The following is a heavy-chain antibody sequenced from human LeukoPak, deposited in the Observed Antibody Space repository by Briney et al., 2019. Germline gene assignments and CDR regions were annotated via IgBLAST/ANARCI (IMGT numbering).Heavy chain of an antibody. Sequence: GGSLRLSCAASGITFSSYAMSWVRQAPGKGLEWVSAISGSGRSTYYTDSVKGRFTISRDNSKNTVYLQMNSLRAEDTAVYYCAPGASGSYYYGIDVWGQGTTVTVSS. CDR3: APGASGSYYYGIDV. CDR2: ISGSGRST. V-gene: IGHV3-23*01. D-gene: IGHD1-26*01. J-gene: IGHJ6*02. CDR1: GITFSSYA.